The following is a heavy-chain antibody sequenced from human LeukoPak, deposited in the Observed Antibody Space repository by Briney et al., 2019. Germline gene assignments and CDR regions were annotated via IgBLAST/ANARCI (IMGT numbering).Heavy chain of an antibody. Sequence: ASVKVSCKASVYTFTDYYIHWVRQAPGQGLEWMGWINLNNDETFYAQNFQDRVTMTGDTSISTAYLELSSLRSDDTAVFYCARSYFDVLTNYYMWLAPWGQGTLVTVSS. D-gene: IGHD3-9*01. CDR1: VYTFTDYY. J-gene: IGHJ5*02. V-gene: IGHV1-2*02. CDR3: ARSYFDVLTNYYMWLAP. CDR2: INLNNDET.